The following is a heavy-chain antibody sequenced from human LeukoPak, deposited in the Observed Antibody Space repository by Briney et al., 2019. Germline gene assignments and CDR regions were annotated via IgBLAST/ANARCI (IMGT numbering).Heavy chain of an antibody. D-gene: IGHD2-2*01. CDR2: LSSSSDYI. CDR3: AREGRCAGTTCHFDF. J-gene: IGHJ4*02. CDR1: GFTVTNNG. Sequence: GGSLRLSCAASGFTVTNNGMNWVRQAPGKGLEWVSSLSSSSDYIYYADSVKGRFTISRDNAKNSLYLQMNSLRAADTAVYYCAREGRCAGTTCHFDFWGQGTLVTVSS. V-gene: IGHV3-21*01.